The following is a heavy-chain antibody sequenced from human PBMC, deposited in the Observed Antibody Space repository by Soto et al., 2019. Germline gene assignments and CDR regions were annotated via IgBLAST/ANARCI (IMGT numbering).Heavy chain of an antibody. J-gene: IGHJ4*02. CDR3: GSYSHVDY. V-gene: IGHV3-74*01. Sequence: EVQLVESGGGLVQPGGSLRLSCAGSGFTFSNYWMHWVRQAPGKGLEWVSRIDHDGATDYADSVRGRFTISRDNAENTLYLQMNSLRPEDTAAYYCGSYSHVDYWGQGTLVTVSS. CDR2: IDHDGAT. CDR1: GFTFSNYW. D-gene: IGHD4-4*01.